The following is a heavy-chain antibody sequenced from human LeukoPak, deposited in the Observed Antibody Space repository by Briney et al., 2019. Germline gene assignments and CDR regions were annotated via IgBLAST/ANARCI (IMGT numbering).Heavy chain of an antibody. D-gene: IGHD4-11*01. J-gene: IGHJ6*02. V-gene: IGHV1-2*02. CDR2: INPNSGGT. CDR1: GYTFTCYY. Sequence: ASVKVSCKASGYTFTCYYMHWVRQAPGQGLEWMGWINPNSGGTNYAQKFKGRVTMTRDTSISTAYMELSRLRSDHTAVYYCARDPMTTGLLLMDVWGQGTTVTVSS. CDR3: ARDPMTTGLLLMDV.